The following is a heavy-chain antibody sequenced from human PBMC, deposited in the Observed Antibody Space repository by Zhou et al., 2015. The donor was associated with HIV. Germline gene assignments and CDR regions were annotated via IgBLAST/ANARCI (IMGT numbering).Heavy chain of an antibody. CDR2: MSPRSGNT. CDR3: ARASLLRGLKGYYFDV. J-gene: IGHJ4*02. CDR1: GYSFTSHD. V-gene: IGHV1-8*01. D-gene: IGHD3-10*01. Sequence: QVQLVQKSGSEVRKPGASVKVSCKASGYSFTSHDINWVRQATGQGLEWIGWMSPRSGNTGHGQRFQGRVTMTRNTSTTTAYMEVNSLRFEDTAVYYCARASLLRGLKGYYFDVWGQGTQVTVSS.